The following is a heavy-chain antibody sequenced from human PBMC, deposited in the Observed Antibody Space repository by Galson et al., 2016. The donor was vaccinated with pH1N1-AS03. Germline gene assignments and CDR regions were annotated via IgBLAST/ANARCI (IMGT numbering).Heavy chain of an antibody. Sequence: LRLSCAASGFTFSSSWMSWVRQAPGKGLEWVANIRQDGSDKYYVDSVRGRFTISRDNAKNSLYLQMNSLRAEDTAVYYCARLEVAGTWGDYWGQGTLVTVSS. V-gene: IGHV3-7*01. CDR3: ARLEVAGTWGDY. CDR2: IRQDGSDK. J-gene: IGHJ4*02. CDR1: GFTFSSSW. D-gene: IGHD6-19*01.